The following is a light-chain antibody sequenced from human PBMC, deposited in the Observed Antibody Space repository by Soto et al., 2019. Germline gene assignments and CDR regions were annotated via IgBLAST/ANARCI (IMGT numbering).Light chain of an antibody. CDR2: DVS. V-gene: IGLV2-14*01. CDR3: SSYTTSNTRQIV. CDR1: SSEVGGYNY. Sequence: QSVLTQPASVSGSPGQSITISCTGTSSEVGGYNYVSWYQQHPGKAPKFMIYDVSNRPSGVSNCFSGSKSGNTASLTISGLQAEDEADYYCSSYTTSNTRQIVFGTGTKVTVL. J-gene: IGLJ1*01.